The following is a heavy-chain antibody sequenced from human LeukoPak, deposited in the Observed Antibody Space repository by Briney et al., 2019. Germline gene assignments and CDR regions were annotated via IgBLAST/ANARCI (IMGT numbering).Heavy chain of an antibody. CDR1: GFSFSDYA. V-gene: IGHV3-23*01. D-gene: IGHD4-11*01. Sequence: GGSLRLSCAASGFSFSDYAMTWVRQALGKGLEWVSVIGGDSGGIQYADSVKGRFSISRDNSKNTLYLQMNSLRVEDTAVYYCAKYAPPTTTMTRFFDYWGQGALVTVSS. CDR2: IGGDSGGI. J-gene: IGHJ4*02. CDR3: AKYAPPTTTMTRFFDY.